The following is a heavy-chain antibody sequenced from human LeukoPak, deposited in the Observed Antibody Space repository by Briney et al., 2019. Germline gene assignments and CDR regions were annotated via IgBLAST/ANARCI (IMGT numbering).Heavy chain of an antibody. V-gene: IGHV4-59*12. CDR3: ARGTYYDFWSAKNFDY. D-gene: IGHD3-3*01. CDR2: IYYSGST. Sequence: SETLSLTCTVSGGSISSYYWSWIRQPPGKGLEWIGYIYYSGSTNYNPSLKSRVTISVDTSKNQFSLKLSSVTAADAAVYYCARGTYYDFWSAKNFDYWGQGTLVTVSS. J-gene: IGHJ4*02. CDR1: GGSISSYY.